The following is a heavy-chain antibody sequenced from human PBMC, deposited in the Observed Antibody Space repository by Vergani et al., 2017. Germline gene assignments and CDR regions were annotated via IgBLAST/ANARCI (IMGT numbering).Heavy chain of an antibody. CDR1: GFTFSDYY. D-gene: IGHD2-21*01. CDR2: ISSSGSTI. Sequence: QVQLVESGGGLVKPGGSLRLSCAASGFTFSDYYMSWLRQAPGXGLEWVSYISSSGSTIYYADSVKGRCTISRDNAKNSLYLQRNSLRAEDTAVYYCASPAYCGGDCYPHHYYYYYMDVWGKGTTVTVSS. V-gene: IGHV3-11*04. J-gene: IGHJ6*03. CDR3: ASPAYCGGDCYPHHYYYYYMDV.